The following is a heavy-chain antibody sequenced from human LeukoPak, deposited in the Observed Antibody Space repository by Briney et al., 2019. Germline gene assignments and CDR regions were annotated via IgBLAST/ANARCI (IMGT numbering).Heavy chain of an antibody. Sequence: SETLSLTCSVSGGSIKGGGFFWSWIRQPPGKGLEWIGEITYSGSTNSNPTLKSRVTISQDISKNRFSLKLSSVTAADTAVYYCARYYDVLTGYYTFDYWGQGTLVTVSS. V-gene: IGHV4-34*01. CDR2: ITYSGST. CDR1: GGSIKGGGFF. D-gene: IGHD3-9*01. CDR3: ARYYDVLTGYYTFDY. J-gene: IGHJ4*02.